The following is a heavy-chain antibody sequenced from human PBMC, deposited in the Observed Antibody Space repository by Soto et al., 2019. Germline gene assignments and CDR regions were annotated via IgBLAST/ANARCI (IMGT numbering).Heavy chain of an antibody. CDR2: IYHSGST. CDR1: GDSITSGGIY. J-gene: IGHJ4*02. D-gene: IGHD6-19*01. Sequence: QVKLQESGPGLVQPAQTLSLSCTVSGDSITSGGIYWSWLRQHPRQGLEWIGYIYHSGSTTYNPSLTSRVTISVDTSKNQFSLTVTSLTVADTAVYYCVRFNSRSGTEYFDYWGQGTLLTVSS. CDR3: VRFNSRSGTEYFDY. V-gene: IGHV4-31*03.